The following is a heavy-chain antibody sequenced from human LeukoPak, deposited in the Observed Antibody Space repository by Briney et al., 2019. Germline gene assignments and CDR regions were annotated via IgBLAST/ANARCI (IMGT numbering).Heavy chain of an antibody. V-gene: IGHV3-23*01. D-gene: IGHD1-1*01. CDR2: IRGGDRT. J-gene: IGHJ5*02. CDR3: AKGLEVESRLDL. Sequence: GGSLRLSCAASGFMFSGYTMYWVRQAPGKGLEWVSGIRGGDRTYYADSVRGRFTISRDNSRNTLLLQMDSLRVDDTAVYYCAKGLEVESRLDLWGQGTLVSVSS. CDR1: GFMFSGYT.